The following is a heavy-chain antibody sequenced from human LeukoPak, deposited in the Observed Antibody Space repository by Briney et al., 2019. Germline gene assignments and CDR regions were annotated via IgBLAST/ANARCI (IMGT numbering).Heavy chain of an antibody. Sequence: SETLSLTCTVSGGSMSSDYWGWIRQPPGKGLEWIGYIYYSGSTNYNPSLKSRVTISVDTSKNQFSLKLSSVTAADTAVYYCARHAQYYYDSSGYWFDPWGQGTLVTVSS. D-gene: IGHD3-22*01. V-gene: IGHV4-59*08. CDR1: GGSMSSDY. J-gene: IGHJ5*02. CDR2: IYYSGST. CDR3: ARHAQYYYDSSGYWFDP.